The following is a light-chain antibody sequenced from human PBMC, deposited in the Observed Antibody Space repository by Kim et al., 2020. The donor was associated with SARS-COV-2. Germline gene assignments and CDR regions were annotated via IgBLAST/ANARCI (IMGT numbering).Light chain of an antibody. V-gene: IGKV3-15*01. CDR3: QQYDRWPFT. J-gene: IGKJ4*01. CDR2: DAS. Sequence: EVVLTQSPATLSLSPGESVTLSCRASQSVHRNLAWYQQKPGQAPSLLIDDASTRATGIPARFSGSGSGTEFTLTISSLQPDDSAVYYCQQYDRWPFTFGAGTKVEIK. CDR1: QSVHRN.